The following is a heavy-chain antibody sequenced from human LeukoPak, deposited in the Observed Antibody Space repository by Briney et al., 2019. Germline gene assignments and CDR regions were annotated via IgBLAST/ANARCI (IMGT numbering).Heavy chain of an antibody. Sequence: SETLSLTCTVSGGSISSSSYYWGWIRQPPGKGLEWIGSIYYSGSTYYNPSLKSRVTISVDTSKNQFSLKLSSVTAADTAVYYCARALGSSPLPDIWGQGTMVTVSS. J-gene: IGHJ3*02. CDR1: GGSISSSSYY. V-gene: IGHV4-39*07. CDR2: IYYSGST. CDR3: ARALGSSPLPDI. D-gene: IGHD1-26*01.